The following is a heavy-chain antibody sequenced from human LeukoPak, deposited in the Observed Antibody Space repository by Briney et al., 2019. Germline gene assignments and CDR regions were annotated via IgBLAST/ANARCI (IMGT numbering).Heavy chain of an antibody. Sequence: SETLSLTCTVSGGSISSGSYYWSWIRQPAGKGLEWIGRIYTSGSTNYNPSLKSRVTISVDTSKNQFSLKLSPVTAADAAVYYCARDRDGGIDYWGQGTLVTVSS. CDR1: GGSISSGSYY. CDR2: IYTSGST. D-gene: IGHD2-15*01. J-gene: IGHJ4*02. V-gene: IGHV4-61*02. CDR3: ARDRDGGIDY.